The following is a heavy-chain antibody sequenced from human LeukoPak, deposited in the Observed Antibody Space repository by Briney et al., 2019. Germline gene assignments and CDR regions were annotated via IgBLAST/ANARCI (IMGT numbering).Heavy chain of an antibody. CDR1: GGSISSGDYY. J-gene: IGHJ5*01. D-gene: IGHD5-12*01. CDR3: AKESRSDSGYYRDS. Sequence: SETLSLTCTVSGGSISSGDYYWSWIRQPPGKGLEWIGYIYYSGSTYYNPSLKSRVTISVDTSKNQFSLKLSSVTAADTAVYYCAKESRSDSGYYRDSWGQGTLVTVSS. V-gene: IGHV4-30-4*01. CDR2: IYYSGST.